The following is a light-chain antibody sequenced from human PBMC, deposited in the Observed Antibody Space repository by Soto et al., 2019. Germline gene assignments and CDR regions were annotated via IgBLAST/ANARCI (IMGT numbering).Light chain of an antibody. J-gene: IGLJ2*01. CDR1: SSDIGAYNY. CDR3: HSFASSNSLI. CDR2: EVS. Sequence: QSALTQPASVSGSLGQSITISCTGTSSDIGAYNYVSWYQQHPGKAPKLIIYEVSYRPSGVSNRFSASKSANTAPLTVSGLQAEDEADYYCHSFASSNSLIFGGGTKLTVL. V-gene: IGLV2-14*01.